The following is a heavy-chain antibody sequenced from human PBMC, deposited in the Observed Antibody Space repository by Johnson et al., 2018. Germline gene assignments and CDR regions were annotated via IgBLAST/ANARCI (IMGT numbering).Heavy chain of an antibody. CDR3: AKLPTYSSDDAFDI. J-gene: IGHJ3*02. V-gene: IGHV3-9*01. Sequence: VQLVESGGGVVQPGRSLRLSCAASGFTFDDYAMHWVRQAPGKGLEWVSSISWNSGSIGYADSVNGRFTISRDNAKNSLYLQMNSLRAEDTAVYYCAKLPTYSSDDAFDIWGQGTMVTVSS. CDR1: GFTFDDYA. CDR2: ISWNSGSI. D-gene: IGHD6-19*01.